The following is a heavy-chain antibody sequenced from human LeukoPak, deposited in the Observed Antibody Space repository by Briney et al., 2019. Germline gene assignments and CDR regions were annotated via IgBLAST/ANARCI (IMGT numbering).Heavy chain of an antibody. CDR1: GFTFSGYS. CDR2: ISSSSSYI. J-gene: IGHJ3*02. CDR3: ARWDSVSLMVRGVTPNDAFDI. D-gene: IGHD3-10*01. V-gene: IGHV3-21*01. Sequence: GGSLRLSCAASGFTFSGYSMNWVRQAPGKGLEWVSSISSSSSYIYYADSVKGRFTISRDNAKNSLYLQMNSLRAEDTAVYYCARWDSVSLMVRGVTPNDAFDIWGQGTMVTVSS.